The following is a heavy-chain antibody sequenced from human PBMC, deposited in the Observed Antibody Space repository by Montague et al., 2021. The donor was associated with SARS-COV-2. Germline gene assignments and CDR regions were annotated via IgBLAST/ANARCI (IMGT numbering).Heavy chain of an antibody. CDR3: ARGLRLCNGGSCYFAWFDP. Sequence: SETLSLTCAVYNESFSGNSFSTYYWSWIRQPPGKGLEWIGEVNHSGTTNYNPSLESRFSISVDTLKNQFSLRLISVTAADTAVYYCARGLRLCNGGSCYFAWFDPWGQGTPVTVSS. D-gene: IGHD2-15*01. CDR2: VNHSGTT. CDR1: NESFSGNS. V-gene: IGHV4-34*01. J-gene: IGHJ5*02.